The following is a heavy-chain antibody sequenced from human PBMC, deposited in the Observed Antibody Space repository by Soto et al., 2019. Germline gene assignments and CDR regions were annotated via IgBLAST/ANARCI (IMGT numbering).Heavy chain of an antibody. CDR3: ALPSELYTFAAGT. J-gene: IGHJ5*02. CDR1: GFTFSSYA. V-gene: IGHV3-23*01. Sequence: EVQLLESGGGLVQPGGSLRLSCAASGFTFSSYAMSWVRQAPGKGLEWVSAISGSGGSTYYADSVKGRFTISRDNSKNTLYLQMNSLRAEDTAVYYCALPSELYTFAAGTWGQGTLVTVSS. CDR2: ISGSGGST. D-gene: IGHD1-26*01.